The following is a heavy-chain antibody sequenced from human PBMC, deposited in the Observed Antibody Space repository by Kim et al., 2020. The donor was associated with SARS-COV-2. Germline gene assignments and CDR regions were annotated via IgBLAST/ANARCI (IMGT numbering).Heavy chain of an antibody. Sequence: YADSVKGRFTISRDNAKNSLNLQMNSLRAEDTALYYCAKDHGRERGSFDYWGQGTLVTVSS. CDR3: AKDHGRERGSFDY. V-gene: IGHV3-9*01. D-gene: IGHD2-15*01. J-gene: IGHJ4*02.